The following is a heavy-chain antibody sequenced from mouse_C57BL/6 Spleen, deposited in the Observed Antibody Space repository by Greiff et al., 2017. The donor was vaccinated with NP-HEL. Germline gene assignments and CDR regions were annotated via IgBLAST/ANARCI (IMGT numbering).Heavy chain of an antibody. CDR3: ARGGYYYGSSYDAMDY. CDR2: INYDGSST. J-gene: IGHJ4*01. D-gene: IGHD1-1*01. CDR1: GFTFSDYY. V-gene: IGHV5-16*01. Sequence: EVQLVESEGGLVQPGSSMKLSCTASGFTFSDYYMAWVRQVPEKGLEWVAHINYDGSSTYYLDSLKSRFIISRDNAKNILYLQMSSLKSEDTATYYCARGGYYYGSSYDAMDYWGQGTSVTVSS.